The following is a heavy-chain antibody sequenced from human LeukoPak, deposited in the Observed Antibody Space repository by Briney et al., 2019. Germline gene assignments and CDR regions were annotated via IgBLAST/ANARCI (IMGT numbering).Heavy chain of an antibody. J-gene: IGHJ3*02. CDR3: ARIGRPAAFVI. Sequence: GGSLRLSCAASGFTFSDYYMSWIRQAPGKGLEWVSYITSSGSTIYYADSMKGRFTISRDNAKHSLFLQLDSLRAEDTAVYYCARIGRPAAFVIWGQGTLVIVSS. CDR1: GFTFSDYY. V-gene: IGHV3-11*01. D-gene: IGHD6-6*01. CDR2: ITSSGSTI.